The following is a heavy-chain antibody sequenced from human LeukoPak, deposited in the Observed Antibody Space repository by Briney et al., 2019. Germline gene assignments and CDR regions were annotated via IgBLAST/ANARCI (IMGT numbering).Heavy chain of an antibody. J-gene: IGHJ4*02. CDR2: IYYTGTT. D-gene: IGHD1-1*01. V-gene: IGHV4-59*01. CDR3: TKVGTGTVDY. Sequence: SETLSLTCTVSGDSISGYYWGWIRQPPGKGLEWIGYIYYTGTTNYNPSLKSRVTISVDTSKNQFSLKLRSVTAADTAVYYCTKVGTGTVDYWGQGTLVTISS. CDR1: GDSISGYY.